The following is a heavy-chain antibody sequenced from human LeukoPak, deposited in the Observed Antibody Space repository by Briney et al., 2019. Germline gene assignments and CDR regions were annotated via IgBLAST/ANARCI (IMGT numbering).Heavy chain of an antibody. CDR2: INANSGGT. Sequence: GASVKVSCKASGYTFSGYFIHWVRQAAGQGLEWMGRINANSGGTEYAQNFQGRVTMTRDTSISTASMELSRLTSDDTAVHYCARDLSSTSNWELDSWGQGTLVTVSS. CDR1: GYTFSGYF. D-gene: IGHD7-27*01. V-gene: IGHV1-2*06. J-gene: IGHJ4*02. CDR3: ARDLSSTSNWELDS.